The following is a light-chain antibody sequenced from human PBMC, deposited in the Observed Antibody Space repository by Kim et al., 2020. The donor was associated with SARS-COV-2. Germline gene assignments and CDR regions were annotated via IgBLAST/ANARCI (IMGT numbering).Light chain of an antibody. CDR2: DTS. V-gene: IGKV1-39*01. CDR3: QQSYATPYT. Sequence: DIQMTQSPSSLSASVGDRVTITCRASQTINTYLNWFQHKPGKAPKVLMYDTSTLQSGVPSRFSGSGSGTDFTLTITSLRPEDFATYYCQQSYATPYTFGQGTKLEIK. CDR1: QTINTY. J-gene: IGKJ2*01.